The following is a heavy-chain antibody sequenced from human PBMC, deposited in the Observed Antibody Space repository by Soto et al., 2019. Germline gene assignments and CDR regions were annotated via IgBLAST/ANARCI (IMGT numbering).Heavy chain of an antibody. CDR2: IYYTGST. CDR1: GVSISSYY. CDR3: ARGDVVVPAAWFDP. Sequence: SETLSLTCTVSGVSISSYYWSWIRQPPGKGLEYIGYIYYTGSTKYNPSLKSRVTISVDTSKNQFSLRLTSMTAADTAVYYCARGDVVVPAAWFDPWGQGSLVTVSS. J-gene: IGHJ5*02. V-gene: IGHV4-59*01. D-gene: IGHD2-2*01.